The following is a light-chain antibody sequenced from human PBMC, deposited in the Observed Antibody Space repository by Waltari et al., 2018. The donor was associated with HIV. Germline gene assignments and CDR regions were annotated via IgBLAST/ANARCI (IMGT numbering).Light chain of an antibody. CDR3: AAWDDSLSGFYV. J-gene: IGLJ1*01. Sequence: QSVLTHPPSASGTPGQGVTIRCSGSSFHIGSNFVYLSQQLPGAAPNLLIYRNNQRPSGVPDRFSGSKSGTSASLAISGLRSEDEADYYCAAWDDSLSGFYVVGTGTKVTVL. V-gene: IGLV1-47*01. CDR1: SFHIGSNF. CDR2: RNN.